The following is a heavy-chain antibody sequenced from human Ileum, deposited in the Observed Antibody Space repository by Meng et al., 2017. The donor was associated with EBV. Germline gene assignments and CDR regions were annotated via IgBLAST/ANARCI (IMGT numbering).Heavy chain of an antibody. J-gene: IGHJ4*02. Sequence: QVQLQQSGPGLGRPSETLSLTCTVSGASVTSSGYYWSWLRQSPGKGLEWLGYVNYNGDSTYNPSLKSRVTIFIDTSKKQFYLNLTSATAADTAIYYCARDLRVGGAFDYWGQGTLVTGSS. CDR1: GASVTSSGYY. D-gene: IGHD1-26*01. V-gene: IGHV4-61*08. CDR3: ARDLRVGGAFDY. CDR2: VNYNGDS.